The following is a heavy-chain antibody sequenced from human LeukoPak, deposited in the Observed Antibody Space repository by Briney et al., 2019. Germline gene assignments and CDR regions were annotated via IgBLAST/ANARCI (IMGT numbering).Heavy chain of an antibody. CDR2: INPSGGST. V-gene: IGHV1-46*01. CDR3: ARLRYCGVSPRCAIRVDFDY. Sequence: ASVKVSCKASGYTFTSYYMHWVRQAPGQGLEWMGIINPSGGSTSYAQKFQGRVTMTRDTSTSTVYMELSSLRSEDTAVYYCARLRYCGVSPRCAIRVDFDYWGRGTLVTVSS. CDR1: GYTFTSYY. J-gene: IGHJ4*02. D-gene: IGHD2-21*01.